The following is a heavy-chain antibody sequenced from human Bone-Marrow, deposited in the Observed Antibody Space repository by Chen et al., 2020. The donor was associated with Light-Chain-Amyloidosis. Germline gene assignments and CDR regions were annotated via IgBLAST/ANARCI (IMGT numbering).Heavy chain of an antibody. CDR3: TADSSVTTAYYRRYAMDV. CDR1: GYTLAELS. V-gene: IGHV1-24*01. CDR2: FEPEDGRR. Sequence: QVQLVQSGAEVKRPGTSVKVSCEVSGYTLAELSMHWVRQAPGKRLEWGGGFEPEDGRRIYAPKFQGRVTMTEDTSTETAYMELRALRSEDTAVYYCTADSSVTTAYYRRYAMDVWGQGTAVTVSS. D-gene: IGHD4-17*01. J-gene: IGHJ6*02.